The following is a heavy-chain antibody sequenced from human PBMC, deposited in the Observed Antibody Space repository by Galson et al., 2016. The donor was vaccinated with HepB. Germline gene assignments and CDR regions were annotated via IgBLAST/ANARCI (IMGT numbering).Heavy chain of an antibody. Sequence: SVKVSCKASGGTFSNYGFNWVRQAPGQGLEWMGGIIPILGPANYAQKFQGRITIIADESTTTVYMELSSLRSEDTAVYYCATDILTGYHAFHIWGQGTMVTVSS. CDR1: GGTFSNYG. J-gene: IGHJ3*02. D-gene: IGHD3-9*01. V-gene: IGHV1-69*13. CDR2: IIPILGPA. CDR3: ATDILTGYHAFHI.